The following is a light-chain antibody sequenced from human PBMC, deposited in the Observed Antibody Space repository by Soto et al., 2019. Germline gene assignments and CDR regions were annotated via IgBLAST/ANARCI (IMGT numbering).Light chain of an antibody. Sequence: EIVLTQSPATLSLSPGERGTLSCRASQSVSSYLAWYQQKPGQAPRLLIYDASNRATGIPARFSGSGSGTDFTLTISSLEPEDFAVYYCQQRGNWPLYTFGQGTKLEIK. V-gene: IGKV3-11*01. J-gene: IGKJ2*01. CDR2: DAS. CDR3: QQRGNWPLYT. CDR1: QSVSSY.